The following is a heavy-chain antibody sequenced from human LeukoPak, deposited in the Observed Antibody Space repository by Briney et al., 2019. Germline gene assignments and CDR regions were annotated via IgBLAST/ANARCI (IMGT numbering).Heavy chain of an antibody. D-gene: IGHD5-18*01. CDR3: AREMVRLSVWYYYYGMDV. CDR2: SNAGNGKT. Sequence: ASVKVSCKASGYTFSSYAMHWVRQAPGQRLEWMGWSNAGNGKTKYSQEFQGRVTITRDTSASTAYMELSSLRSEDTAVYYCAREMVRLSVWYYYYGMDVWGQGTTVTVSS. CDR1: GYTFSSYA. V-gene: IGHV1-3*01. J-gene: IGHJ6*02.